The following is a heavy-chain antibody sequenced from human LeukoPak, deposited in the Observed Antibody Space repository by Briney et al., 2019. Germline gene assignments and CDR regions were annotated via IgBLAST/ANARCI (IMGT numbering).Heavy chain of an antibody. V-gene: IGHV4-38-2*02. CDR2: IYHSGST. D-gene: IGHD5-12*01. CDR1: GFFISSGYY. J-gene: IGHJ4*02. Sequence: SETLSLTCTVSGFFISSGYYWGWIRQPPGKGLEWIGIIYHSGSTYYNPSLKSRVTISVDTSKNQFSLKLSSVTAADTAVYYCARRNLYSGYDLSSGFDYWGQGTLVTVSS. CDR3: ARRNLYSGYDLSSGFDY.